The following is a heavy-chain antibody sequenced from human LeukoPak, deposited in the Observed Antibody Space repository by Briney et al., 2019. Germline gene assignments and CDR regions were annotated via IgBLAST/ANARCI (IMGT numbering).Heavy chain of an antibody. V-gene: IGHV3-23*01. D-gene: IGHD3-22*01. Sequence: GGSLRLSCAASGFTFSSYAMSWVRQAPGKGLEWVSFISPSGDRTSNADSVEGRFTISRDNTRNTLYLQMNSLRDEDSGVYYCAIMHGYYDGSGFWVQWGQGTLVTVSS. CDR3: AIMHGYYDGSGFWVQ. CDR1: GFTFSSYA. J-gene: IGHJ4*02. CDR2: ISPSGDRT.